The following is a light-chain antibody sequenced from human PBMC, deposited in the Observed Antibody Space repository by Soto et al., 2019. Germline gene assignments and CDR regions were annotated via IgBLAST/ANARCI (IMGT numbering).Light chain of an antibody. CDR1: SSDVGSYNL. J-gene: IGLJ7*01. CDR2: EGS. Sequence: QSALTQPASVSGSPGQSITISCTGTSSDVGSYNLVSWYQQHPGKAPKLMLSEGSKRHSGVSNRFSGSKSGNTASLTISGLQAEDEADYYCCSYAGTTSHVVFGGGTQLTVL. CDR3: CSYAGTTSHVV. V-gene: IGLV2-23*01.